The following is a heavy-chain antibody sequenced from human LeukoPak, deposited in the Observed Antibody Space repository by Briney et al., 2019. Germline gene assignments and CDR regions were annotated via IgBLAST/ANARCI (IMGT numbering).Heavy chain of an antibody. CDR1: GFTFSSYE. J-gene: IGHJ4*02. Sequence: GGSLRLSCAASGFTFSSYEMNWVRQAPGKGLEWVSYISSGGGTIYYADSVKGRFTISRDNAKNSLSLQMNSLRAEDTAVYYCARVGQSDFWSGYYCDYWGQGTLVTVSS. CDR3: ARVGQSDFWSGYYCDY. CDR2: ISSGGGTI. D-gene: IGHD3-3*01. V-gene: IGHV3-48*03.